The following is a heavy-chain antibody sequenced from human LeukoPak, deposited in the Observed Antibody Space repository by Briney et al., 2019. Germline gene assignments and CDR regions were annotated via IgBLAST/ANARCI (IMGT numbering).Heavy chain of an antibody. D-gene: IGHD6-19*01. CDR1: GGSFSGYY. J-gene: IGHJ4*02. CDR2: INHSGST. V-gene: IGHV4-34*01. CDR3: ARGDSSGWYPYYFDY. Sequence: SETLSLTCAIYGGSFSGYYWSWIRQPPGKGLEWIGEINHSGSTNYNPSLKSRVTISVDTSKNQFSLKLSSVTAADTAVYYCARGDSSGWYPYYFDYWGQGTLVTVSS.